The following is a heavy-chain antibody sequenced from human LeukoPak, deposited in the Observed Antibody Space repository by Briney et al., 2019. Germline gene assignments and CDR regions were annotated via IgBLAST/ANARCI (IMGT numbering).Heavy chain of an antibody. D-gene: IGHD5-12*01. CDR1: GFTFSSYG. CDR2: ISYDGSNK. V-gene: IGHV3-30*18. J-gene: IGHJ4*02. CDR3: AKGLGYSGYEPGG. Sequence: GGSLRLSCAASGFTFSSYGMHWVRQAPGKGLEWVAVISYDGSNKYYADSVKGRFTISRDNSKNTLYLQMNSLRAEDTAVYYCAKGLGYSGYEPGGWGQGTLVTVSS.